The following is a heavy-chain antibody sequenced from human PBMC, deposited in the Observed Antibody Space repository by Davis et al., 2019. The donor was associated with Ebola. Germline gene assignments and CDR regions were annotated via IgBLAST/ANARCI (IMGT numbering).Heavy chain of an antibody. Sequence: GGSLRLSCAASGFTFGDYAMHWVRQAPGKGLEWVSLISWDGRSTAYADSVRDRFSISRDNAKKSLYLQMSNLRAADAAFYYCAKGYLRGFFDQWGQGTLVAVSS. CDR2: ISWDGRST. J-gene: IGHJ4*02. V-gene: IGHV3-43D*03. CDR1: GFTFGDYA. CDR3: AKGYLRGFFDQ. D-gene: IGHD3-10*01.